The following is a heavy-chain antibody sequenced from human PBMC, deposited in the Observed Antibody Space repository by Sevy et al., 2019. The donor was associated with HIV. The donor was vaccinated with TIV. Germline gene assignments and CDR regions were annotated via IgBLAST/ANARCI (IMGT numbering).Heavy chain of an antibody. V-gene: IGHV3-11*06. CDR2: ISSSSSYT. D-gene: IGHD6-19*01. CDR1: GFTFSDYY. Sequence: GGSLRLSCAASGFTFSDYYMSWIRQAPGKGLEWFSYISSSSSYTNYADTVKGRFTISRDNAKNSLYLQMNSLSAEDTAVYYCASHSSGWYIGGDYWGQGTLVTVSS. J-gene: IGHJ4*02. CDR3: ASHSSGWYIGGDY.